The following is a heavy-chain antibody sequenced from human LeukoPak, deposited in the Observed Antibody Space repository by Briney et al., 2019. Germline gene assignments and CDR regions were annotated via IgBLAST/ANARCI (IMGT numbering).Heavy chain of an antibody. CDR2: IYPGDSDT. V-gene: IGHV5-51*01. CDR1: GYSFTSYR. D-gene: IGHD3-10*01. CDR3: ARHGNYYGSGNLNWFDP. J-gene: IGHJ5*02. Sequence: GESLKISCKGSGYSFTSYRIGWVRQMPGKGLEWMGIIYPGDSDTRYSPSFQGQVTISADKSISTAYLQWSSLKASDTAMYYCARHGNYYGSGNLNWFDPWGQGTLVTVSS.